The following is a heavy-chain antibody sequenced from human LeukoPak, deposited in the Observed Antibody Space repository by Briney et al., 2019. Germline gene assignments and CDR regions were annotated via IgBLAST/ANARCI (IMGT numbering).Heavy chain of an antibody. CDR2: IRVSGGET. CDR3: AKARGYSSSSSFDY. CDR1: GFTFSSYA. Sequence: GGSLRLSCAASGFTFSSYAMSWVRQAPGKGLEWVSGIRVSGGETYYADSVKGRFTISRDNSKNTLYLQMNSLRAEDTALYCCAKARGYSSSSSFDYWGQGTLVTVSS. V-gene: IGHV3-23*01. D-gene: IGHD6-13*01. J-gene: IGHJ4*02.